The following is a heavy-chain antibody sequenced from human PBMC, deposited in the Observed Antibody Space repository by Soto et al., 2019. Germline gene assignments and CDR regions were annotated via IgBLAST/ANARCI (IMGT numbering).Heavy chain of an antibody. Sequence: EVQLVESGGGLVQPGGSLRLSCAASGFTFSNYDMIWVRQAPGKGLEWVSHIGSSGSTIYYADSVKGRFTISRDNAKNSLYLQMNSLRVEDTAVYYCARDPDSSAWRDLFDNWGRGTLVTVSS. J-gene: IGHJ4*02. V-gene: IGHV3-48*03. CDR1: GFTFSNYD. CDR2: IGSSGSTI. D-gene: IGHD3-22*01. CDR3: ARDPDSSAWRDLFDN.